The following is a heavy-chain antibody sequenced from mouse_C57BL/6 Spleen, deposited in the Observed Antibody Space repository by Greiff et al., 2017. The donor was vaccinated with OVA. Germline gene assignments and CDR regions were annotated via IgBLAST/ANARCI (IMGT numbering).Heavy chain of an antibody. CDR3: ARGDYGDY. V-gene: IGHV3-6*01. Sequence: EVQLQQSGPGLVKPSQSLSLTCSVTGYSITSGYYWNWIRQFPGNKLEWMGYISYDGSNNYNPSLKNRISITRDTSKNQFFLKLNSVTTEDTATYYCARGDYGDYWGQGTTRTVSS. CDR2: ISYDGSN. CDR1: GYSITSGYY. D-gene: IGHD2-4*01. J-gene: IGHJ2*01.